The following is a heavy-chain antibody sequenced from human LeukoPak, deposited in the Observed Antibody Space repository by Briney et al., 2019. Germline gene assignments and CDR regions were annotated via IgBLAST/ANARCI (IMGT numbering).Heavy chain of an antibody. CDR1: GGSISSGGYY. CDR3: ARVTKNFWSGYHFCHPDY. D-gene: IGHD3-3*01. J-gene: IGHJ4*02. CDR2: ICYSGST. Sequence: SETLSLTCTVSGGSISSGGYYWSWIRQHPGKGLEWIGYICYSGSTYYNPSLKSRITISVDTSKNQFSLKLSSVTAADTAVYYCARVTKNFWSGYHFCHPDYWGQGTLVTVSS. V-gene: IGHV4-31*03.